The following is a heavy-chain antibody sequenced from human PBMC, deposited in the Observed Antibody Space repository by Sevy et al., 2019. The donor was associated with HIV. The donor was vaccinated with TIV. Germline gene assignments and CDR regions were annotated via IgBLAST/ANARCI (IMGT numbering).Heavy chain of an antibody. CDR2: IKQDGSEK. D-gene: IGHD2-15*01. CDR3: ARDMGYCSGGSCYTWDYYGMDV. J-gene: IGHJ6*02. V-gene: IGHV3-7*03. CDR1: GFIFSRYW. Sequence: GGSLRLSCAASGFIFSRYWMTWVRQAPGKGLEWVANIKQDGSEKYYVDSLKGRFTISRDNAKNSLYLQMNSLRAEDTAVYYCARDMGYCSGGSCYTWDYYGMDVWGQGTTVTVSS.